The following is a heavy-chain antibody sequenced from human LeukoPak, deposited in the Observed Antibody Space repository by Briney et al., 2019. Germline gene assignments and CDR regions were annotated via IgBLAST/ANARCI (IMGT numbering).Heavy chain of an antibody. J-gene: IGHJ6*03. Sequence: ASVKVSCKASGYTFSSYGISWVRQAPGQGLEWMGWISGYNDNTKYYAQKLQGRVIMTTDTSTSTAYMELRSLRSDDTAVYYCARNKAGGVRGVLKPNYSYYYMDVWGKGTTVTISS. CDR2: ISGYNDNT. CDR1: GYTFSSYG. CDR3: ARNKAGGVRGVLKPNYSYYYMDV. V-gene: IGHV1-18*01. D-gene: IGHD3-10*01.